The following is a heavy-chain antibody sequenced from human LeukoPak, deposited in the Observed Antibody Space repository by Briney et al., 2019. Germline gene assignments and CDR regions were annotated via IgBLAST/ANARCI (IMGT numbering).Heavy chain of an antibody. Sequence: PGGSLRLSCAASGFTFSHYAMNWVRQAPGKGLEWVSSISGDSTDIYYADSVKGRFTISRDNAKNSLYLQMNSLRAEDTAVYYCAELGITMIGGVWGKGTTVTISS. J-gene: IGHJ6*04. CDR1: GFTFSHYA. CDR3: AELGITMIGGV. CDR2: ISGDSTDI. D-gene: IGHD3-10*02. V-gene: IGHV3-21*01.